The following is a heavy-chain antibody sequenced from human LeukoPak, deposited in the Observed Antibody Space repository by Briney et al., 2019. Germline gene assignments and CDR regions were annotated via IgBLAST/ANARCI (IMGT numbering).Heavy chain of an antibody. CDR2: ISGSDDST. V-gene: IGHV3-23*01. CDR3: AKLLSGYCSRTSCLNWFDP. CDR1: GFTFSNYV. D-gene: IGHD2-2*01. Sequence: PGGSLRLSCAASGFTFSNYVMSWVRQAPGKGLEGVSAISGSDDSTLYADSVKGRFTVSRDNSKNTLYLQMNSLRAEDTAVYYCAKLLSGYCSRTSCLNWFDPWGQGTLVTVSS. J-gene: IGHJ5*02.